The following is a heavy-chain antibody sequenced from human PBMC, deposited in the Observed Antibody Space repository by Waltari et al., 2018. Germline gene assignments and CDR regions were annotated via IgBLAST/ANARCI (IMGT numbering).Heavy chain of an antibody. V-gene: IGHV1-69*05. CDR3: TRGYRFDSSGRYYFDY. Sequence: QVRLVQSGAEVRKPGSSVRVSCETSGRSLRGYTFSWVRQAPGQGLEWMGGISPKFGTPRYAQKVQGRRTITTGENMRIAYMDLGGLTSQDTAIYYCTRGYRFDSSGRYYFDYWGQGTQVTVSS. J-gene: IGHJ4*02. CDR1: GRSLRGYT. D-gene: IGHD6-19*01. CDR2: ISPKFGTP.